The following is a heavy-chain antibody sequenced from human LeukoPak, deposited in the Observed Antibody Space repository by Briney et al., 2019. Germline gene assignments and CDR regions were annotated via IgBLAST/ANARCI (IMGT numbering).Heavy chain of an antibody. V-gene: IGHV4-61*05. J-gene: IGHJ4*02. CDR2: IYYSGST. CDR3: ARNAAHFDS. D-gene: IGHD6-13*01. Sequence: PSETLSLTCTVSGGSISSSSYYWGWIRQPPGKGLEWMGYIYYSGSTNYNPSLKSRVTISLDTSKNQFSLRLTSVTAADTAVYYCARNAAHFDSWGQGTLVTVSS. CDR1: GGSISSSSYY.